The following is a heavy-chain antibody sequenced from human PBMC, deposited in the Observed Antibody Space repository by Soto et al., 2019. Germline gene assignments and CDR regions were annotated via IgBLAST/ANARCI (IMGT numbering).Heavy chain of an antibody. J-gene: IGHJ6*02. CDR3: AKAQSRCYNYYYYGMDG. CDR1: GFSFSSCG. V-gene: IGHV3-30*18. CDR2: ISYDGSNK. D-gene: IGHD2-2*01. Sequence: GGTLRLSWAASGFSFSSCGLHWVRQAPGKGLEWVAVISYDGSNKYYAGSVKGRFTISRDTSKNTLYLQMNSLRAEDTAVYYCAKAQSRCYNYYYYGMDGPGQRSAVSAS.